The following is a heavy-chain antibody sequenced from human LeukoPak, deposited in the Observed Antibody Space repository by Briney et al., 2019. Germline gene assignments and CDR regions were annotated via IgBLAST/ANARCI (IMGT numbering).Heavy chain of an antibody. CDR2: INQGGSEE. V-gene: IGHV3-7*01. J-gene: IGHJ3*02. D-gene: IGHD1-1*01. Sequence: GGSLRLSCGASGFTFSIYWMSWVRQAPGKGMEWVANINQGGSEEYYVDSVKGRFTISRDNGKNSLYLQMNSLRAEDTAVYYCARAGTTGSVAMWGQRTMVTVSS. CDR1: GFTFSIYW. CDR3: ARAGTTGSVAM.